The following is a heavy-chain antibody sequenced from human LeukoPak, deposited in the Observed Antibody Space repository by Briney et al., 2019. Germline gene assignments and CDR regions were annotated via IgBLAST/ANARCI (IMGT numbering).Heavy chain of an antibody. Sequence: GGSLRLSCAASGFTFSSYSMNWVRQAPGKGLEWVSYISSSSSTIYYADSVKGRFTISRDNAKNSLYLQMNSLRAEDTAVYYCARPILRYCSSTSCPFDYWGQGTLVTVSS. V-gene: IGHV3-48*01. CDR3: ARPILRYCSSTSCPFDY. CDR2: ISSSSSTI. CDR1: GFTFSSYS. D-gene: IGHD2-2*01. J-gene: IGHJ4*02.